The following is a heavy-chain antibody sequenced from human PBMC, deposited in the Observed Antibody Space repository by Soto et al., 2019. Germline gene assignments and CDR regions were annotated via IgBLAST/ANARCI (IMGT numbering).Heavy chain of an antibody. CDR1: GFTFSSYG. Sequence: QVQLVESGGGVVQPGRSLRLSCAASGFTFSSYGMHWVRQAPGKGLEGVAVISYDGSNKYYAESVKGRFTISRDNSKNTLYLQMNSLRAEDTAVYYCAKEWVYDSSGWSFDYWGQGTLVSASS. CDR2: ISYDGSNK. D-gene: IGHD3-22*01. CDR3: AKEWVYDSSGWSFDY. V-gene: IGHV3-30*18. J-gene: IGHJ4*02.